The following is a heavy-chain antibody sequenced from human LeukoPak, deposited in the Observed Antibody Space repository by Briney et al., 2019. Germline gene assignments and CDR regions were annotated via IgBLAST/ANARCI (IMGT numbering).Heavy chain of an antibody. J-gene: IGHJ3*02. V-gene: IGHV4-30-2*01. CDR1: GGSLSSGGYY. Sequence: PSETLSLTCTVSGGSLSSGGYYWSWIRQPPGKGLEWIGYIYHSGSTYYNPSLKSRVTISVDRSKNQFSLKLSSVTAADTAVYYCARDWRVGSYSSVDAFDIWGQGTMVTVSS. D-gene: IGHD6-25*01. CDR2: IYHSGST. CDR3: ARDWRVGSYSSVDAFDI.